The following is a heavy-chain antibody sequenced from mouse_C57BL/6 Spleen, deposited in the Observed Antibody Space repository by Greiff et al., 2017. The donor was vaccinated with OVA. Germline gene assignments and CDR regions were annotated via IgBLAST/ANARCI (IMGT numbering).Heavy chain of an antibody. CDR3: ERVYGSSYWYFDV. D-gene: IGHD1-1*01. Sequence: VQLQQPGAELVMPGASVKLSCKASGYTFTSYWMHWVQQRPGQGLEWIGEIDPSDSYTNYNQKFKGKSTLTVDKSSSTAYMQLSSLTSEDSAVYYCERVYGSSYWYFDVWGTGTTVTVSS. CDR2: IDPSDSYT. V-gene: IGHV1-69*01. J-gene: IGHJ1*03. CDR1: GYTFTSYW.